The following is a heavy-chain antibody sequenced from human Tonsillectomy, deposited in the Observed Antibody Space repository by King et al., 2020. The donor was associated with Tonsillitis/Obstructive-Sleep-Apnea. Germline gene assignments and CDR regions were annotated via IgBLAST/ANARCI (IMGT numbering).Heavy chain of an antibody. CDR3: SRYMVLEAGGDALDI. CDR1: GGSISSYY. V-gene: IGHV4-59*01. J-gene: IGHJ3*02. CDR2: IYYSGST. D-gene: IGHD2-8*01. Sequence: QLQESGPGLVKPSETLSLTCTFSGGSISSYYWSWIRQPPGKGLEWIGYIYYSGSTNYNPSHKSRVTISVDTSKNQFSLKLSSVTAADTAVYYCSRYMVLEAGGDALDIWGQGTMVTVSS.